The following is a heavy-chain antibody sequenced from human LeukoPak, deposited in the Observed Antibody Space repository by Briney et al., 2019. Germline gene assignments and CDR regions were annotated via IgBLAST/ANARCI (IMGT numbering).Heavy chain of an antibody. D-gene: IGHD3-3*01. CDR1: GYTFNDYY. Sequence: ASVKVSCKASGYTFNDYYMHWVRQAPGQGLEWMGWIDPKSGGINYAQKFQDRVTMTRDTSISTVYMELSSLRSDDTPVYYWSASAPTYY. J-gene: IGHJ6*03. CDR3: SASAPTYY. V-gene: IGHV1-2*02. CDR2: IDPKSGGI.